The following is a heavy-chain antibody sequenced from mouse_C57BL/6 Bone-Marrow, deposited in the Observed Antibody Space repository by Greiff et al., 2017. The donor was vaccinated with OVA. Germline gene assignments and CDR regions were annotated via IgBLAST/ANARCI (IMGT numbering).Heavy chain of an antibody. Sequence: EVMLVESGGGLVQSGRSLRLSCATSGFTFSDFYMEWVRQAPGKGLEWIAARRNKANDYTTEYSASVKGRFIVSRDTSQSILYLQMNALRAEDTAIYYCARDARTTVVGGNFDYWGQGTTLTVSS. CDR3: ARDARTTVVGGNFDY. V-gene: IGHV7-1*01. CDR1: GFTFSDFY. CDR2: RRNKANDYTT. D-gene: IGHD1-1*01. J-gene: IGHJ2*01.